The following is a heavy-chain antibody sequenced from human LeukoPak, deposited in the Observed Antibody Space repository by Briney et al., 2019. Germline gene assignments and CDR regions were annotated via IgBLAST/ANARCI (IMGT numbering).Heavy chain of an antibody. CDR2: INPNSGGT. CDR1: GYTFTGYY. D-gene: IGHD2-2*01. Sequence: ASVKVSCKASGYTFTGYYMHWVRQAPGQGLEWMGWINPNSGGTNYAQKFQGRVTMTRDTSISTAYMELSRLRSDDTAVYYCARAPPPLYCSSTSCCWFDPWGQGTLVTVSS. J-gene: IGHJ5*02. CDR3: ARAPPPLYCSSTSCCWFDP. V-gene: IGHV1-2*02.